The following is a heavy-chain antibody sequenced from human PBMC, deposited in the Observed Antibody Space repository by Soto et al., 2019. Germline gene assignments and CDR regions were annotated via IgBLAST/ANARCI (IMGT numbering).Heavy chain of an antibody. CDR1: GCTFSSYA. J-gene: IGHJ4*02. V-gene: IGHV1-69*13. D-gene: IGHD6-6*01. Sequence: GASVKVSCKASGCTFSSYAISWVRQAPGQGLEWMGGIIPIFGTANYAQKFQGRVTITADESTSTAYMELSSLRSEDTAVYYCARSRQQIVFNVDYWGQGTLVTVSS. CDR2: IIPIFGTA. CDR3: ARSRQQIVFNVDY.